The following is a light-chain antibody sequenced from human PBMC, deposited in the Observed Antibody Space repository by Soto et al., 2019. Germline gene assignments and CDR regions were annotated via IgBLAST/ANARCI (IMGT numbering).Light chain of an antibody. J-gene: IGKJ5*01. CDR1: QRVSSSTY. Sequence: EKVLTQSPGTLSLSPGERASLSCSASQRVSSSTYLAWYQQRPGQAPRLLIYDASTRATGIPDRFSGSGSGTDFTLTISRLEPEDFAVYYCQQYGSSPITFGQGTRLENK. V-gene: IGKV3-20*01. CDR3: QQYGSSPIT. CDR2: DAS.